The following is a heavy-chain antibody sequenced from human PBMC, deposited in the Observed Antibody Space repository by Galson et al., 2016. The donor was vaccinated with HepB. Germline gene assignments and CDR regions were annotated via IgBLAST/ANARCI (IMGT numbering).Heavy chain of an antibody. CDR1: GFSLSSNGVG. CDR2: IFWDDDQ. D-gene: IGHD6-19*01. CDR3: ASRGLHDSSGYSYSPFDF. Sequence: PALVKPTQTLTLTCTVSGFSLSSNGVGVGWIRQPPGKALEWLALIFWDDDQRYNPSLKNRVTVTKDTSKNQVVLTVTDMDPVDTSTYFCASRGLHDSSGYSYSPFDFWGQGILVTVSS. J-gene: IGHJ4*02. V-gene: IGHV2-5*02.